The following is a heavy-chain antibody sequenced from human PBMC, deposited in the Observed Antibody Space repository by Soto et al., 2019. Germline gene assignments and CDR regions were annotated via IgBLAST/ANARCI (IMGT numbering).Heavy chain of an antibody. D-gene: IGHD1-26*01. CDR3: ARRGLVGATTFDY. CDR1: GGTISSSRSY. V-gene: IGHV4-39*01. CDR2: IYYSGST. J-gene: IGHJ4*02. Sequence: PSETMALTCTVSGGTISSSRSYWGWIRQPPGKGLECIGSIYYSGSTYYSPSLKSRVTISVDTSKNQFSLKLSSVTAADTAVYSCARRGLVGATTFDYWGQGSLVIVSS.